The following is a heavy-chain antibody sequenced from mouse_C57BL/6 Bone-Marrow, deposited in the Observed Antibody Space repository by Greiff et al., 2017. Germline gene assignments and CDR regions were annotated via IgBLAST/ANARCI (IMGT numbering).Heavy chain of an antibody. Sequence: VQLQQSGTVLARPGASVKMSCKTSGYTFTSYWMHWVKQRPGQGLEWIGAIYPGNSDTSYNQKFKGKAKLTAVTSASTAYMELSSLTNEDSAVYYCTPYYYGSIFDYWGQGTTLTVSS. J-gene: IGHJ2*01. CDR1: GYTFTSYW. CDR2: IYPGNSDT. CDR3: TPYYYGSIFDY. D-gene: IGHD1-1*01. V-gene: IGHV1-5*01.